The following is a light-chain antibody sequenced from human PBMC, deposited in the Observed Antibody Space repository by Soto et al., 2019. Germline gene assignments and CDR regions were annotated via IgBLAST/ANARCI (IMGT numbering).Light chain of an antibody. V-gene: IGKV1-17*01. Sequence: DIQMTQSPSSLSASVGDRVTITCRASQGIRDALGWYQQKPGKAPKRLIYAASSLQSGVPSRVSGSGSGTKFTLTISSLQPEDFATYYCLQHNSYPQTFGQGTKVEIK. CDR1: QGIRDA. CDR3: LQHNSYPQT. J-gene: IGKJ1*01. CDR2: AAS.